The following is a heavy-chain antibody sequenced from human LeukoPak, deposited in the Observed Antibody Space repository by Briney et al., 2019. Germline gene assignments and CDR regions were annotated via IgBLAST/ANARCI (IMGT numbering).Heavy chain of an antibody. V-gene: IGHV3-33*01. CDR2: IWSDGSNK. CDR1: GFTFSNYA. J-gene: IGHJ6*02. CDR3: ARCYTYGTTWFGGLDV. D-gene: IGHD3-10*01. Sequence: PGRSLRLSCAASGFTFSNYAMHWVRQAPGKGLEWVAVIWSDGSNKYFADSVRGRFTISRENSKNTLYLQMNSLRVEDTAVYYCARCYTYGTTWFGGLDVWGQGTTVTVSS.